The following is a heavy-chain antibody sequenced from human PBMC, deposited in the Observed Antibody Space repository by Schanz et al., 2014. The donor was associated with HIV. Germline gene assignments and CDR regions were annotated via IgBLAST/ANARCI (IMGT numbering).Heavy chain of an antibody. D-gene: IGHD5-12*01. CDR1: GGTFTYFS. CDR3: ASDPPQNGYNSLDY. V-gene: IGHV1-69*18. CDR2: ITPLFGTP. J-gene: IGHJ4*02. Sequence: QVQLVQSGAEAKKPGSSVKVSCTASGGTFTYFSISWVRQAPGQGLEWMGSITPLFGTPNYAQKFRDRVKITADESARTAYMELSGLTSGDTAVYYCASDPPQNGYNSLDYWGQGTLVTVSS.